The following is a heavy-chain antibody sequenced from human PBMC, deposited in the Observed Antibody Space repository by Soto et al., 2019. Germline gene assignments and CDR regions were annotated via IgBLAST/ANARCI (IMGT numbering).Heavy chain of an antibody. Sequence: QVQLQESGPGLVKPSETLSLTCTVSGGSVSSESHYWGWIRQTPGKGLEWIGYIYYTGSTYYNPSLKGRVTMSVDTSRDQVSLRLRSVTRADTAVYYCARDQYYFRSGDYYCAMEVCGEGTKVTAAS. V-gene: IGHV4-61*01. CDR2: IYYTGST. J-gene: IGHJ6*02. CDR1: GGSVSSESHY. D-gene: IGHD3-3*01. CDR3: ARDQYYFRSGDYYCAMEV.